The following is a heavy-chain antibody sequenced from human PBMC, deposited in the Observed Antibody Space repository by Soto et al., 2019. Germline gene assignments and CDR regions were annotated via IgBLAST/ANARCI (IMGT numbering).Heavy chain of an antibody. D-gene: IGHD4-4*01. CDR2: IYYSGST. CDR1: GGSITSGDYY. CDR3: ARAQDYSNSPLDY. J-gene: IGHJ4*02. V-gene: IGHV4-30-4*01. Sequence: PSETLSLTCTVSGGSITSGDYYWSWIRQPPGKGLEWIGYIYYSGSTYYNPSLKSRVSISINRSKNQFSLKLSSVTAADTAVYYCARAQDYSNSPLDYWGQGTLVTVSS.